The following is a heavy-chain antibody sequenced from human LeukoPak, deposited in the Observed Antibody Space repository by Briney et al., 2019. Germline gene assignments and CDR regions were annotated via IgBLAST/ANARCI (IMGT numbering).Heavy chain of an antibody. CDR1: GGSFSGYY. J-gene: IGHJ6*03. Sequence: SETLSLTCAVCGGSFSGYYWSWIRQPPGKGLEWIGEINHSGSTNYNPSLKSRVTISVDTSKNQFSLKLSSVTAADTAVYYCARAGLDFWSGYVDYYYYMDVWGKGTTVTVSS. V-gene: IGHV4-34*01. D-gene: IGHD3-3*01. CDR2: INHSGST. CDR3: ARAGLDFWSGYVDYYYYMDV.